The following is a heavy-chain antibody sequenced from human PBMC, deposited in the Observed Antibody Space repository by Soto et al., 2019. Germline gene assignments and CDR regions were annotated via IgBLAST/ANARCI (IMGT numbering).Heavy chain of an antibody. D-gene: IGHD3-22*01. V-gene: IGHV4-4*02. J-gene: IGHJ6*02. Sequence: QVQLQESGPGLVRPSGTLSLTCAVSGDSIIGTGWWSWVRQSPGKGLDWIGEVYHSGATNYNPSLNSRVTISVDTSRNQFSLNLGSVTAADTAVYYCVRNGYYSLDVWGQGTTVTVSS. CDR3: VRNGYYSLDV. CDR2: VYHSGAT. CDR1: GDSIIGTGW.